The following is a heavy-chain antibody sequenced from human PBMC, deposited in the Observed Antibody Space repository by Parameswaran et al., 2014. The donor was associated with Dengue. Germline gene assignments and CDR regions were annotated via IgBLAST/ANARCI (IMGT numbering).Heavy chain of an antibody. D-gene: IGHD2-2*01. J-gene: IGHJ6*03. V-gene: IGHV3-48*02. Sequence: WIRQPPGKGVEWVSYISSSSSTIYYADSVKGRFTISRDNAKNSLYLQMNSLRDEDTAVYYCARAPIVVVPASPTQYYYMDVWGKGTTVTVSS. CDR2: ISSSSSTI. CDR3: ARAPIVVVPASPTQYYYMDV.